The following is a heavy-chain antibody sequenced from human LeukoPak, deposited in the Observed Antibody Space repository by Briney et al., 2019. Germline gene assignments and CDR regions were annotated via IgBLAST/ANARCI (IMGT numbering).Heavy chain of an antibody. CDR1: GGSISSYY. V-gene: IGHV4-4*07. CDR3: GRGDWSVDY. Sequence: SETLSLTCTVSGGSISSYYWSWIRQPAGKGLEWIGRIYTSGSTNYNPSLKSRVTISVDTSNNQFSLNLNSVTAADTAIYFCGRGDWSVDYWGQGTLVTVSS. D-gene: IGHD3-9*01. CDR2: IYTSGST. J-gene: IGHJ4*02.